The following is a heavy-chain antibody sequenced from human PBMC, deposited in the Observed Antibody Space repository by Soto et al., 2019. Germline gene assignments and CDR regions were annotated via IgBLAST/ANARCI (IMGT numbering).Heavy chain of an antibody. CDR2: ISSSGSTI. J-gene: IGHJ4*02. Sequence: GGSLRLSCAASGFTFSDYYMSWIRQAPGKGLEWVSYISSSGSTIYYADSVKGRFTISRDNAKNSLYLQMNSLRAEDTAVYYCAAHCTNGVCYVGYWGQGTLVTVSS. D-gene: IGHD2-8*01. CDR1: GFTFSDYY. V-gene: IGHV3-11*01. CDR3: AAHCTNGVCYVGY.